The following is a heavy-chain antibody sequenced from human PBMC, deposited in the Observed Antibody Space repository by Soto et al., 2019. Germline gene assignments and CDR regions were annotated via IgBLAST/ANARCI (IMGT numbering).Heavy chain of an antibody. J-gene: IGHJ6*02. CDR1: GYSITNVNW. D-gene: IGHD3-10*01. V-gene: IGHV4-28*03. Sequence: SETLSLTCVVSGYSITNVNWWAWIRQPPGKGLEWIGYIFHSGTTHYNPSLKSRVTMSVDTSKNQFSLKLSSVTAADTAVYYCARDERPGYYYYGMDVWGQGTTVTVS. CDR3: ARDERPGYYYYGMDV. CDR2: IFHSGTT.